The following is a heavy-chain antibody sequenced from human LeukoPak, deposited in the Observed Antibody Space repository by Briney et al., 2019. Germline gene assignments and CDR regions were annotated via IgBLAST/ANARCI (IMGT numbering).Heavy chain of an antibody. V-gene: IGHV1-69*05. D-gene: IGHD3-10*01. CDR3: VRGRRNGYFGATTYYNDFYYMDV. CDR1: GDSFNNFA. J-gene: IGHJ6*03. CDR2: VIAISGTT. Sequence: SVKVSCKASGDSFNNFAFSWVRQAPGQGLEWMGGVIAISGTTNYAQRFQGRVTITTDESTNTAYMHLSSLRSEDSALYYCVRGRRNGYFGATTYYNDFYYMDVWGKGTTVTVSS.